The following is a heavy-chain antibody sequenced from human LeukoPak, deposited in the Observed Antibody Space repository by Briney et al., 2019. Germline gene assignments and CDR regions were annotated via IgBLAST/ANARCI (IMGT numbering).Heavy chain of an antibody. CDR1: GYEFVSYD. CDR2: MNPDSENT. CDR3: ARGPLAPLVGKDRRKDY. Sequence: ASVKVSCKASGYEFVSYDINWVRQATGQGLEWMGWMNPDSENTGYAPKFQGRVTMTSDRSTRTAYMELTGLKSEDTGVYFCARGPLAPLVGKDRRKDYWGQGTQVTVPS. V-gene: IGHV1-8*01. D-gene: IGHD1-14*01. J-gene: IGHJ4*02.